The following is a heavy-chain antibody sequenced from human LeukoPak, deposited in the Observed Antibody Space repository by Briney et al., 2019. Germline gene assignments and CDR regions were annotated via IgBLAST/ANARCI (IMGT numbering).Heavy chain of an antibody. J-gene: IGHJ4*02. CDR3: AKVRGDHAHLQDDFDY. D-gene: IGHD2-21*02. CDR1: GFGFSNVW. Sequence: QSGGSLRLSCAASGFGFSNVWMHWVRQVPGKGLMWVSSITGSGSGAYYADSVKGRVTISRDNSKNTVSLQMDSLRPEDTAMYYCAKVRGDHAHLQDDFDYWGQGTLVTVSS. CDR2: ITGSGSGA. V-gene: IGHV3-74*01.